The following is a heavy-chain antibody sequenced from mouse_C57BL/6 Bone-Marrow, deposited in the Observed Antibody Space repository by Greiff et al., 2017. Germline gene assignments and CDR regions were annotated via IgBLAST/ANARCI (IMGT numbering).Heavy chain of an antibody. J-gene: IGHJ3*01. CDR2: ISNGGGST. Sequence: EVKLMESGGGLVQPGGSLKLSCAASGFTFSDYYMYWVRQTPEKRLEWVAYISNGGGSTYYPDTVKGRFTISRDNAKNTLYLQMSRLKSEDTAMYYCARPGYYYGSGGFAYWGQGTLVTVSA. V-gene: IGHV5-12*01. CDR1: GFTFSDYY. CDR3: ARPGYYYGSGGFAY. D-gene: IGHD1-1*01.